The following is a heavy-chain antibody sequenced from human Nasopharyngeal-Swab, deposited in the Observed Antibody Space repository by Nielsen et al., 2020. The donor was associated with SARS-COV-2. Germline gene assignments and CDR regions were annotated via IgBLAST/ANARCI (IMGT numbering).Heavy chain of an antibody. V-gene: IGHV4-38-2*02. Sequence: SETLSLTCTVSGHSISSGYYWGWIRQSPGKGLEWIGNIYHSGTTYYNPSLKSQVTISVDTSKNQFSLKVNSVTAADTAVYYCARGEDSGIYYYAYWGQGTLVTVSS. J-gene: IGHJ4*02. CDR1: GHSISSGYY. D-gene: IGHD1-26*01. CDR3: ARGEDSGIYYYAY. CDR2: IYHSGTT.